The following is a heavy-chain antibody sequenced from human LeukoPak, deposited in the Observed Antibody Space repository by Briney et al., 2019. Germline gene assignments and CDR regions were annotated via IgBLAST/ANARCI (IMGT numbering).Heavy chain of an antibody. D-gene: IGHD4-17*01. J-gene: IGHJ4*02. CDR2: ISYDGSNK. V-gene: IGHV3-30*18. Sequence: GGSLRLSCAASGFTFSSYGMHWVRQAPGKGLEWVAVISYDGSNKYYADSVKGRFTISRDNSENTLYLQMNSLRAEDTAVYYCAKFSGDYFDYWGQGTLVTVSS. CDR3: AKFSGDYFDY. CDR1: GFTFSSYG.